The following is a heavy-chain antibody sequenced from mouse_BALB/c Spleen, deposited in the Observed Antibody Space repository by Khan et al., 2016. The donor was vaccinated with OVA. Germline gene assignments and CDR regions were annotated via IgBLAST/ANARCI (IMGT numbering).Heavy chain of an antibody. CDR2: ISTFYGDA. V-gene: IGHV1S137*01. Sequence: QVQLKQSGAELVRPGVSVKISCKGSGYTFTDFAMHWMKQSHAKSLEWLGVISTFYGDADYNHKFRDKATMTVDKSSSTADMELAGLTSEDSAIYYCVRGSGKSRFAYWGQGTLVTVSA. J-gene: IGHJ3*01. CDR3: VRGSGKSRFAY. D-gene: IGHD1-3*01. CDR1: GYTFTDFA.